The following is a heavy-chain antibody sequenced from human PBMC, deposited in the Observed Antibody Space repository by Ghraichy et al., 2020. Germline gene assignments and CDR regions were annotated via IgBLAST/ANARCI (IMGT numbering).Heavy chain of an antibody. V-gene: IGHV1-69*13. Sequence: SVKVSCKASGGTFSSYAISWVRQAPGQGLEWMGGIIPIFGTANYAQKFQGRVTITADESTSTAYMELSSLRSEDTAVYYCASVGDGAYYYGMDVWGQGTTVTVSS. CDR1: GGTFSSYA. CDR3: ASVGDGAYYYGMDV. J-gene: IGHJ6*02. D-gene: IGHD3-10*01. CDR2: IIPIFGTA.